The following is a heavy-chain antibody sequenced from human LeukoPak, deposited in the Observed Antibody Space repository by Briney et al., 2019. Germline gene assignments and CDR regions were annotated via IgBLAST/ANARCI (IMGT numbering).Heavy chain of an antibody. CDR3: AKDLQGSY. CDR1: GFTFNSAA. J-gene: IGHJ4*02. V-gene: IGHV3-23*01. CDR2: VSNTGANT. D-gene: IGHD3-10*01. Sequence: GGSLRLSCAASGFTFNSAAMTWVRQAPGKGLEWVSVVSNTGANTYYADSVKGRFTISRDNSKNTLYLQMNSLRAEDTAIYYCAKDLQGSYWGQGTLATVSS.